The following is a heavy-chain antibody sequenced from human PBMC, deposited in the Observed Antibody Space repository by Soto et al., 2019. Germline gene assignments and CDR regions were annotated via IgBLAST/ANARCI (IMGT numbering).Heavy chain of an antibody. CDR3: ARRRYDYGDYVHYWDY. D-gene: IGHD4-17*01. CDR1: GYTFTSYD. J-gene: IGHJ4*02. Sequence: ASVKVSCKASGYTFTSYDINWVRQATGQGLEWMGWMNPNSGNTGYAQKFQGRVTMTRNTSISTAYMELSSLRSEETAVYYCARRRYDYGDYVHYWDYWGQGTLVTVSS. V-gene: IGHV1-8*01. CDR2: MNPNSGNT.